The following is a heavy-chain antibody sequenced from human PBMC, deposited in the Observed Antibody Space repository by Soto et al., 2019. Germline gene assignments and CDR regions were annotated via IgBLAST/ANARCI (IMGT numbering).Heavy chain of an antibody. CDR2: IYYSGST. D-gene: IGHD3-16*02. Sequence: QVQLQESGPGLVKPSQTLSLTCTVSGGSISYGGYYWSWIRQLPGKGLEWIGYIYYSGSTYYNPSLESRLTISVDTSKNQFSLKLSSVTAADTAVYYCASYVWRSYRSLHYWGQGTLVTVSS. CDR3: ASYVWRSYRSLHY. V-gene: IGHV4-31*03. J-gene: IGHJ4*02. CDR1: GGSISYGGYY.